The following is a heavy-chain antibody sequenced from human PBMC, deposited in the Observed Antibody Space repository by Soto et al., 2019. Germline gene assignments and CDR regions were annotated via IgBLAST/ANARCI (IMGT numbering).Heavy chain of an antibody. D-gene: IGHD3-10*01. CDR1: GYTFTSYG. Sequence: ASVKVSCKASGYTFTSYGISWVRQAPGQGLEWMGWISAYNGNTNYAQKLQGRVTMTTDTSTSTAYMELRSLRSDDTAVYYCARVWMVRGVDGAFDIWGQGTMVTVSS. J-gene: IGHJ3*02. V-gene: IGHV1-18*01. CDR3: ARVWMVRGVDGAFDI. CDR2: ISAYNGNT.